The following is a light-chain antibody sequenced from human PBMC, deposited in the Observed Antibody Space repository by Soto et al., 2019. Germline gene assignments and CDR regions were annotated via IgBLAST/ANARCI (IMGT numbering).Light chain of an antibody. CDR2: GAS. J-gene: IGKJ2*01. Sequence: EIVLTQSPGTLSLSPGERATLSCRASQSVSSTYIAWYQQNPGQAPRLLIYGASSRATGIPDRFSGSGSGTDFTLTSSRLEPEDFAVYFCQQYGRSPPFTFGQGNKVEIK. V-gene: IGKV3-20*01. CDR3: QQYGRSPPFT. CDR1: QSVSSTY.